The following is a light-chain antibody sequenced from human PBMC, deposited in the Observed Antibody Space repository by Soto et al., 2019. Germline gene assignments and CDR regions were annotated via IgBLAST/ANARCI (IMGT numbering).Light chain of an antibody. J-gene: IGLJ1*01. Sequence: QSPLTQAASVSGSPGQSITISCTGTTSDVGSYNLVSWYQQHPGKAPKLMIYEGSKRPSGVSNRFSGSKSGNTASLTISGLQAEDEADYYCCSYAGSSTYVFGPGTKV. CDR1: TSDVGSYNL. V-gene: IGLV2-23*01. CDR2: EGS. CDR3: CSYAGSSTYV.